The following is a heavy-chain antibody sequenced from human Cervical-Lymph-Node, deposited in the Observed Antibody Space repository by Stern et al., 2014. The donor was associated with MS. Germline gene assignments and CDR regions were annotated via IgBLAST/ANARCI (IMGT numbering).Heavy chain of an antibody. CDR1: GYTFTSYD. V-gene: IGHV1-8*01. Sequence: VQLVESGAEVKKPGASVKVSCKASGYTFTSYDLNWVRQATGQGLEWMGWMNPKSGNPGYAQKFQGRVTMTRNTSISTAYMELSSLRSEDTAVYYCARFLHVGYSVRSQRGMDVWGQGTTVTVSS. CDR2: MNPKSGNP. CDR3: ARFLHVGYSVRSQRGMDV. J-gene: IGHJ6*02. D-gene: IGHD6-13*01.